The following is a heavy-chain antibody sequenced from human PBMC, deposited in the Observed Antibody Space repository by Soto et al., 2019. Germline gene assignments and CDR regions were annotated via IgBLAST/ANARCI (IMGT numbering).Heavy chain of an antibody. Sequence: QVQLQESGPGLVKPSQTLSLTCTVSGGSISSGNYYWSWIRQHPGKGLEWIGYIFYSGSTYYNPSLQSRVTISVDTSKNQFSLKLSSVTAADTAVYYCAREGSGDIVVVAAIDYWGQGTLVTVSS. J-gene: IGHJ4*02. CDR3: AREGSGDIVVVAAIDY. CDR1: GGSISSGNYY. V-gene: IGHV4-31*03. CDR2: IFYSGST. D-gene: IGHD2-15*01.